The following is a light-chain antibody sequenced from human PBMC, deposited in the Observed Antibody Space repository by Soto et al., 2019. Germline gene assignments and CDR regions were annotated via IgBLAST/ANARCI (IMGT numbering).Light chain of an antibody. Sequence: QSALTQPASVSGSPGQPITISCTGTSSDIGGYKYVSWYQQHPGKAPKLMIYEVSNRPSGVSNRFSGSKSGNTASLTISGLQAEDEADYYCSSYTSSSTRVFGGGTQLTVL. CDR1: SSDIGGYKY. V-gene: IGLV2-14*01. CDR3: SSYTSSSTRV. J-gene: IGLJ3*02. CDR2: EVS.